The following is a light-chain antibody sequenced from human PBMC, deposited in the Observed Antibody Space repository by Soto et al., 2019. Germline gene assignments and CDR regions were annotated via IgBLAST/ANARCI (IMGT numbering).Light chain of an antibody. CDR3: QEYNNWHPIT. Sequence: LVLTQSPGTLSLSPGERATLSCRASQSVSNNYLAWYQQKPGKAPRLLIYGASSRATGIPARFSGSGSGTEFTLTITSLQSEDFAVYYCQEYNNWHPITFGGGTKVDIK. V-gene: IGKV3-15*01. CDR1: QSVSNN. CDR2: GAS. J-gene: IGKJ4*01.